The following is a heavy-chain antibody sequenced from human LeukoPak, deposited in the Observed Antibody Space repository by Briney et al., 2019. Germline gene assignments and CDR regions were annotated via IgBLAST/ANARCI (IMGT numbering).Heavy chain of an antibody. J-gene: IGHJ3*02. D-gene: IGHD2-2*01. CDR2: ISGSGGST. CDR3: AKDDCSSTSCFPLDAFDI. CDR1: GFTFSSYA. V-gene: IGHV3-23*01. Sequence: GGSLRLSCAASGFTFSSYAMSRVRQAPGKGLEWVSAISGSGGSTYYADSVKGRFTISRDNSKNTLYLQMNSLRAEDTAVYYCAKDDCSSTSCFPLDAFDIWGQGTMVTVSS.